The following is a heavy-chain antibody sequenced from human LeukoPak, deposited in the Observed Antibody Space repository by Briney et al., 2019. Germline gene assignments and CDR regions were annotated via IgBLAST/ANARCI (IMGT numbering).Heavy chain of an antibody. V-gene: IGHV4-4*07. J-gene: IGHJ4*02. D-gene: IGHD2-2*02. CDR3: TRDFRYCSSTSCYKYFDY. Sequence: SETLSLTCTVSGGSISSYYWSWIRQPAGKGLEWIGRIYTSGSTNYNPSLKSRVTMSVDTSKNQFSLKLSSVTAADTAVYYCTRDFRYCSSTSCYKYFDYWGQGTLVTVSS. CDR1: GGSISSYY. CDR2: IYTSGST.